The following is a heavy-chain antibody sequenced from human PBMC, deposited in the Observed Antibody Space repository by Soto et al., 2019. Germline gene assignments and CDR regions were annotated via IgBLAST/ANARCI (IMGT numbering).Heavy chain of an antibody. J-gene: IGHJ3*02. Sequence: GASVKVSCKASGYTFTSYGISWVRQAPGQGLEWMGWISAYNGNTNYAQKLQGRVTMTTDTSTSTAYMELRSLRSDDTAVYYCARDPFHYYDSSGYYRRAFDIWGQGTMVT. V-gene: IGHV1-18*01. CDR1: GYTFTSYG. CDR2: ISAYNGNT. D-gene: IGHD3-22*01. CDR3: ARDPFHYYDSSGYYRRAFDI.